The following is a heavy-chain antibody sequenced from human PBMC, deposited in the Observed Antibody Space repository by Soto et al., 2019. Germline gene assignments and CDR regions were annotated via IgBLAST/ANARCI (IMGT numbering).Heavy chain of an antibody. CDR1: GFTFSSYG. J-gene: IGHJ3*01. CDR3: ARGIYWGPRDYDDLDV. D-gene: IGHD3-16*01. Sequence: QVQLVESGGGVVQPGRSLRLSCVASGFTFSSYGIHWVRQAPGKGLQWVAVIWYDGSNKYYADSVKGRFTISRDNSNNTLYLQMDSLRAEDTAVYYCARGIYWGPRDYDDLDVWGQGTMVTVSS. CDR2: IWYDGSNK. V-gene: IGHV3-33*01.